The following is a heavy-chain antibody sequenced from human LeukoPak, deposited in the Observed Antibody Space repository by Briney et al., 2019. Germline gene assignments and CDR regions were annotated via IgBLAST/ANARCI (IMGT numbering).Heavy chain of an antibody. Sequence: SETLSLTCTVSGGSISSYYWGWIRQPPGKGLEWIGSIYYSGSTYYNPSLKSRVTISVDTSKNQFSLKLSSVTAADTAVYYCATSVDIVARGTVFDYWGQGTLVTVSS. J-gene: IGHJ4*02. D-gene: IGHD5-12*01. CDR1: GGSISSYY. CDR3: ATSVDIVARGTVFDY. V-gene: IGHV4-39*01. CDR2: IYYSGST.